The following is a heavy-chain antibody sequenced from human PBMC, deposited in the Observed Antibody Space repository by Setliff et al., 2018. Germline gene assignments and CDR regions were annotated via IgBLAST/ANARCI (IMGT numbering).Heavy chain of an antibody. V-gene: IGHV4-34*01. CDR1: GDSFSDYY. Sequence: AETLSLTCAVYGDSFSDYYWSWIRQPPGKGLEWIEEINHRGSTNYSPYRRSRFTMSVDTSKTQLPLKLSTVTAADTAVYFCVREFVVISLVKKIHHHYGMDVWGQGTTVTVSS. CDR3: VREFVVISLVKKIHHHYGMDV. J-gene: IGHJ6*02. D-gene: IGHD2-21*01. CDR2: INHRGST.